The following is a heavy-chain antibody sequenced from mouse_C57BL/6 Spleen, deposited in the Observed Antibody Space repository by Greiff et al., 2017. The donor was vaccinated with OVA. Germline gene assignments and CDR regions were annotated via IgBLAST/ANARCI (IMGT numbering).Heavy chain of an antibody. CDR1: GYSFTDYN. Sequence: EVKLQESGPELVKPGASVKISCKASGYSFTDYNMNWVKQSNGKSLEWIGVINPNYGTTSYNQKFKGKATLTVDQSSSTAYMQLNSLTSEDSAVYYCARSGYYDYDRDAMDYWGQGTSVTVSS. CDR3: ARSGYYDYDRDAMDY. J-gene: IGHJ4*01. V-gene: IGHV1-39*01. D-gene: IGHD2-4*01. CDR2: INPNYGTT.